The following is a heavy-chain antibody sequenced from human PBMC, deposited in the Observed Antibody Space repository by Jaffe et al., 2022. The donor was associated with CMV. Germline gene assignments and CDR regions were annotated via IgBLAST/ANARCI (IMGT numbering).Heavy chain of an antibody. CDR3: VGGGYSGYDPLVYFDY. Sequence: QVQLVQSGAEVKKPGSSVKVSCKASGGTFSSYAISWVRQAPGQGLEWMGRIIPILGIANYAQKFQGRVTITADKSTSTAYMELSSLRSEDTAVYYCVGGGYSGYDPLVYFDYWGQGTLVTVSS. D-gene: IGHD5-12*01. J-gene: IGHJ4*02. V-gene: IGHV1-69*09. CDR1: GGTFSSYA. CDR2: IIPILGIA.